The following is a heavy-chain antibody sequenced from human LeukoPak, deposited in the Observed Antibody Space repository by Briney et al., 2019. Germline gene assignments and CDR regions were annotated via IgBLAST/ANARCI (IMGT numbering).Heavy chain of an antibody. D-gene: IGHD1-26*01. CDR2: IYYSGST. V-gene: IGHV4-39*07. CDR3: ASQRQEGGAFDI. Sequence: PSETLSLTCTVSGGSISSSSYYWGWIRQPPGKGLEWIGSIYYSGSTYYNPSLKSRVTISVDTSKNQFSLKLSSVTAADTAVYYCASQRQEGGAFDIWGQGTMVTVSS. J-gene: IGHJ3*02. CDR1: GGSISSSSYY.